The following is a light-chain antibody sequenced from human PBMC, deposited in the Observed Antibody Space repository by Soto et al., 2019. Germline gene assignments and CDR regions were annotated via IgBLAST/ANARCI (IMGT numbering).Light chain of an antibody. J-gene: IGKJ5*01. CDR1: QSISSF. Sequence: DSQMTQPPSSLPASVGDRVTITCRASQSISSFLNWYQQKPGRAPKLLIYAATSLPSGVPSRFSGSGFGREFTLTISSLQAEDFATYYCQESYSTPIIFGQGTRLEIK. CDR3: QESYSTPII. V-gene: IGKV1-39*01. CDR2: AAT.